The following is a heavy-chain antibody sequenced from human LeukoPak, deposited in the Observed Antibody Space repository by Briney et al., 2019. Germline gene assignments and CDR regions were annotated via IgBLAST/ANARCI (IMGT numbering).Heavy chain of an antibody. CDR2: MNPNSGNT. D-gene: IGHD2-2*01. Sequence: ASVTVSCKASGYTFTGYYMHWVRQAPGQGLEWMGWMNPNSGNTGYAQKFQGRVTMTRNTSISTAYMELSSLRSEDTAVYYCARGLRYCSSTSCPDLDYWGQGTLVTVSS. V-gene: IGHV1-8*02. J-gene: IGHJ4*02. CDR3: ARGLRYCSSTSCPDLDY. CDR1: GYTFTGYY.